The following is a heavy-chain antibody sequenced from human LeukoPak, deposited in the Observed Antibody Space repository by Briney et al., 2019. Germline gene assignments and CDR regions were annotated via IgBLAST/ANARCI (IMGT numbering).Heavy chain of an antibody. CDR2: IIPIFGTA. Sequence: ASVKVSCKASGGTFSSYAISWVRQAPGQGLEWMGGIIPIFGTANYAQKFQGRVTITADESTSTAYMELSSLRSEDTAVYYCARAVDYDILTGYYGLDWFDPWGQGTLVTVSS. J-gene: IGHJ5*02. CDR1: GGTFSSYA. D-gene: IGHD3-9*01. V-gene: IGHV1-69*13. CDR3: ARAVDYDILTGYYGLDWFDP.